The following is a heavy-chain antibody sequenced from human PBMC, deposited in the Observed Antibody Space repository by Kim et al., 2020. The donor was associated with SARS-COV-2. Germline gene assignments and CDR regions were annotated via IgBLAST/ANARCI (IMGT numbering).Heavy chain of an antibody. CDR1: GGSISSYY. CDR2: IYYSGST. CDR3: ARGGMTTIDY. J-gene: IGHJ4*02. D-gene: IGHD4-4*01. V-gene: IGHV4-59*01. Sequence: SETLSLTCTVSGGSISSYYWSWIRQPPGKGLEWIGYIYYSGSTNYNPSLKSRVTISVDTSKNQFSLKLRSVTVADTAVYYCARGGMTTIDYWGQGTLVTVSS.